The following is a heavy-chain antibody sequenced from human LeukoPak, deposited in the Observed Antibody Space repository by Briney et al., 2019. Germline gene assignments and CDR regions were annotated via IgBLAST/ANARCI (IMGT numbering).Heavy chain of an antibody. D-gene: IGHD6-19*01. J-gene: IGHJ5*02. V-gene: IGHV1-46*01. CDR3: ARGYTSGWYL. CDR1: GYTFTSYY. CDR2: INPSGGSA. Sequence: ASVKVSCKASGYTFTSYYMHWVRQAPGQGLEWMGIINPSGGSARSAQKFQGNVTMTSDTSTNTVYMELSSLRSEDTAVYYCARGYTSGWYLWGQGTLVTVSS.